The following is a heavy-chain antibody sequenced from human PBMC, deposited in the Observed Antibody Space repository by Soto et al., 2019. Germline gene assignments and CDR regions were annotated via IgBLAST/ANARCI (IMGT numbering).Heavy chain of an antibody. J-gene: IGHJ4*02. Sequence: VGSLRLSCAASGLTFSSSGLHWVRQAPGKGLEWVAVISYDGTNKYYADSGKGRFTISRDNSKNTLYLQMNSLRAEDTAVYYCAKGGRGGYDYIDYWGQGTLVTVSS. CDR1: GLTFSSSG. D-gene: IGHD5-12*01. V-gene: IGHV3-30*18. CDR2: ISYDGTNK. CDR3: AKGGRGGYDYIDY.